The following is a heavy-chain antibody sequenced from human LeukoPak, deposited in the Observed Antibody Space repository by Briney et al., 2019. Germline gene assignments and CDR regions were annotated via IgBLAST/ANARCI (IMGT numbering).Heavy chain of an antibody. Sequence: GGSLRLSWAGGGFTLSRYWMHWVREAPGKGLVWVSGINSDGSSTSYADSVKGRLTISRENAKNTLYLQMNSLRAEDTAVYYCARGAPVYSSSSRTFDYWGQGTLVTVSS. CDR2: INSDGSST. V-gene: IGHV3-74*01. CDR3: ARGAPVYSSSSRTFDY. CDR1: GFTLSRYW. D-gene: IGHD6-6*01. J-gene: IGHJ4*02.